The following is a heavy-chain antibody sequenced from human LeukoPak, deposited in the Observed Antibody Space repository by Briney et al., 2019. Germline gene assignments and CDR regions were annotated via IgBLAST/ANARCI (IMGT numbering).Heavy chain of an antibody. J-gene: IGHJ4*02. CDR3: AKGRYYYGSGSSQHFDY. V-gene: IGHV3-9*01. CDR2: ISWNSGSI. D-gene: IGHD3-10*01. Sequence: GGSLRLSCAASGVTFDDYAKHWVRQAPGKGLEWVSGISWNSGSIGYADSVKGRFTISRDNAKNSLYLQMNSLRAEDTALYYCAKGRYYYGSGSSQHFDYWGQGTLVTVSS. CDR1: GVTFDDYA.